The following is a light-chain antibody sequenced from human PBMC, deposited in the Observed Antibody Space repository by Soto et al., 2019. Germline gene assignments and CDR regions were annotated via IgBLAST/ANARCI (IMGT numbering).Light chain of an antibody. CDR1: QSINSNY. CDR2: RAS. CDR3: QHYGNSIFT. J-gene: IGKJ3*01. Sequence: DIVLTQSPGTLSLSPGERATLSCRASQSINSNYLAWYQHKPGQAPRLLIYRASSRATGIPDRFSGSGSGTDCTLTINSLEPEDFAVFYCQHYGNSIFTFGPGTKVDVK. V-gene: IGKV3-20*01.